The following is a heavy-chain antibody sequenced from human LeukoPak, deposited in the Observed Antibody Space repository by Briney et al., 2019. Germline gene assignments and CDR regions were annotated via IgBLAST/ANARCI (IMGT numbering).Heavy chain of an antibody. V-gene: IGHV4-4*07. CDR1: GGSISSYY. J-gene: IGHJ6*03. Sequence: PSETLSLTCTVSGGSISSYYWSWIRQPAGKGLEWIGRIYTSGSTHYNPSLKSRVTMSVDKSKNQFSLKLSSVTAADTAVYYCARKHSDYYYDSSGYYYYYYYMDVWGKGTTVTISS. CDR2: IYTSGST. D-gene: IGHD3-22*01. CDR3: ARKHSDYYYDSSGYYYYYYYMDV.